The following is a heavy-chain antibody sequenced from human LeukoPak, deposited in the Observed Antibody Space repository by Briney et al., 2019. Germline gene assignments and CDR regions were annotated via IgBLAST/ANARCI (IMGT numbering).Heavy chain of an antibody. CDR1: GYSFTSYW. CDR2: IDPSDSST. D-gene: IGHD6-13*01. J-gene: IGHJ4*02. Sequence: GESLKISCKGSGYSFTSYWISWVRQMPGKGLEWMGRIDPSDSSTNYSPSFQGHVTISADKSISTAYLQWSSLKASDTAMYYCARLVEGIAAAGKEMPDYWGQGTLVTVSS. V-gene: IGHV5-10-1*01. CDR3: ARLVEGIAAAGKEMPDY.